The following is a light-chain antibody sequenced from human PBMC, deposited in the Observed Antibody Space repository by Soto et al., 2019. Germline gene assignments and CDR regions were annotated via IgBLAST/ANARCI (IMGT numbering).Light chain of an antibody. CDR2: EVN. CDR1: SSDVGGYNY. V-gene: IGLV2-8*01. Sequence: QSALTQPPSASGSPGQSVAISCTGTSSDVGGYNYVSWYQQHPGKAPKLMIYEVNKRPSGVLDRFSGSKSGNTASLTVSGLQAEDEADYYCGSYAGSSNVFGTGTKLTVL. J-gene: IGLJ1*01. CDR3: GSYAGSSNV.